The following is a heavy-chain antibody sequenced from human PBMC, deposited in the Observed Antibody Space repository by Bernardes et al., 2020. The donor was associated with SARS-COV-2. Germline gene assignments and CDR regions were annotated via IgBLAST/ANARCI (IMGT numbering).Heavy chain of an antibody. V-gene: IGHV3-21*01. CDR3: ARGAYYYDSSGSPFQH. CDR2: ISSSSSYI. Sequence: GGSLRLSCAASGFTFSSYSMNWVRQAPGKGLEWVSSISSSSSYIYYADSVKGRFTISRDNAKNSLYLQMNSLRAEDTAVYYCARGAYYYDSSGSPFQHWGQGTLVTVSS. D-gene: IGHD3-22*01. CDR1: GFTFSSYS. J-gene: IGHJ1*01.